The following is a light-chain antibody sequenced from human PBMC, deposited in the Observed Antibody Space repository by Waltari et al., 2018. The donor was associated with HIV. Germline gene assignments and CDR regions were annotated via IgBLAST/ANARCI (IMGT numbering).Light chain of an antibody. CDR2: EVS. CDR1: RSAFGFSNS. J-gene: IGLJ3*02. CDR3: TSYISSSSPV. V-gene: IGLV2-14*01. Sequence: QSALTQPASVPGSPGQSITISCPGARSAFGFSNSVPWYQHHPGKAPKDMIYEVSNRPSGVSDRFSGSKSGNTASLTISGLQAEDEADYFCTSYISSSSPVFGGGTKLTVL.